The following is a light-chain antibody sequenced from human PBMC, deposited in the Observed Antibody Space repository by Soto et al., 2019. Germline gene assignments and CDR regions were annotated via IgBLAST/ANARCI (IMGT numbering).Light chain of an antibody. CDR2: AAS. V-gene: IGKV1-6*01. CDR3: LQHFNFSWT. CDR1: RDIGNA. Sequence: AIQMTQSPSSLSASVGDRVTITCRASRDIGNALGWYQQKLGKAPKHLIFAASNLQSGVPSRFSGGVSGTAFTLTISSLQADDFAAYYCLQHFNFSWTLGQGTQVE. J-gene: IGKJ1*01.